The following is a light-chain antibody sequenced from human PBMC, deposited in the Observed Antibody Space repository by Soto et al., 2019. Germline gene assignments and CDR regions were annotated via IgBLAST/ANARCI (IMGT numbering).Light chain of an antibody. V-gene: IGLV2-8*01. CDR1: SSDVGAYNL. Sequence: QSVLTQPPSASGSPGQSVTISCTGTSSDVGAYNLVSWYQQYPGKAPKLLIYEVDKRPSGVPDRFSGSKSGDRASLTVSGLRPEDEADYHCSAYAGGNIVIFGGGTKVTVL. CDR2: EVD. CDR3: SAYAGGNIVI. J-gene: IGLJ2*01.